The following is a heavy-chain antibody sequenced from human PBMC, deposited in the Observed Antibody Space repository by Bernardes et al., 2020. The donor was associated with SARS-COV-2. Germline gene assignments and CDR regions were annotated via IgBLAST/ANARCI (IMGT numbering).Heavy chain of an antibody. CDR2: IYSAGTT. J-gene: IGHJ6*02. Sequence: GGSLRLSCSASGFTVSSNYMSWVRQAPGKGLEWVSLIYSAGTTYYADSVKGRFTISRHNSKNTLYLQMNSLRAEDTAVYFCARAVTSNFDSGMDVWGQGTTVSVSS. CDR3: ARAVTSNFDSGMDV. CDR1: GFTVSSNY. V-gene: IGHV3-53*04. D-gene: IGHD4-17*01.